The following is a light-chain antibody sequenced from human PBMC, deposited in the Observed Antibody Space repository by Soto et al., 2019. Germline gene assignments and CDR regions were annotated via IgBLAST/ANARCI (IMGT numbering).Light chain of an antibody. CDR1: QSVSSSY. V-gene: IGKV3-20*01. Sequence: EIVLTQSPGTLSLSPGERATLSCRASQSVSSSYLAWCQQKPGQTPRLLIYAASSRATGIPDRFSGSGSRTDFTLTISRLEPEDFAVYYCQQYGSSPTWTFGQGTKVDIK. CDR2: AAS. J-gene: IGKJ1*01. CDR3: QQYGSSPTWT.